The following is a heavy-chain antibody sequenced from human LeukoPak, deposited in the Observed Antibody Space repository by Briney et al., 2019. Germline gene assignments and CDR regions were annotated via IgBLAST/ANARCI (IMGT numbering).Heavy chain of an antibody. V-gene: IGHV1-69*06. CDR1: GGTFSSYA. D-gene: IGHD1-26*01. Sequence: SVKVSCKASGGTFSSYAISWVRQAPGQGLEWMGGIIPIFGTANYAQKFQGRVTITADKSTSTAYMELSRLRSDDTAVYYCARARATHYYYYMDVWGKGTTVTVSS. CDR3: ARARATHYYYYMDV. J-gene: IGHJ6*03. CDR2: IIPIFGTA.